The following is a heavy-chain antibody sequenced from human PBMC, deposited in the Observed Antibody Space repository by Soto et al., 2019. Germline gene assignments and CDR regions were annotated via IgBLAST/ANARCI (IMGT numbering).Heavy chain of an antibody. CDR1: GFTFSSYW. J-gene: IGHJ5*02. CDR3: AREDIVHNWFDP. Sequence: EVQLVESGGGLVQPGGSLRLSCAASGFTFSSYWMHWVRQAPGKGLVWVSRINSDGSSTSYADSVKGRFTISRDNAKNTLYLQMNSLRAEDTAVYYCAREDIVHNWFDPWGQGTLVTVSS. CDR2: INSDGSST. V-gene: IGHV3-74*01. D-gene: IGHD2-8*01.